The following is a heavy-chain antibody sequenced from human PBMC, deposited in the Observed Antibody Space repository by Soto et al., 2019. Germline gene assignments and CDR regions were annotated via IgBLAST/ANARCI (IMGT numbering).Heavy chain of an antibody. Sequence: GGSLRLSCAASGFTYSNYAMSRVRQAPGKGLEWVSTVSRSGGSTHYADSVRGRFTISRDNSKNTLDLQMDSLRAEDTAVYYCAKILLAYNYGGFDYWGQGMLVTVSS. V-gene: IGHV3-23*01. D-gene: IGHD5-18*01. CDR3: AKILLAYNYGGFDY. J-gene: IGHJ4*02. CDR2: VSRSGGST. CDR1: GFTYSNYA.